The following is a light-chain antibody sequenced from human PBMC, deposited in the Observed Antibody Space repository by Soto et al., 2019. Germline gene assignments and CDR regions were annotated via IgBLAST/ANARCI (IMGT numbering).Light chain of an antibody. V-gene: IGLV2-14*01. CDR2: EVT. CDR3: SSYTNINTRACV. J-gene: IGLJ1*01. Sequence: QSVLTQPASVSGSPGQSITISCTGTSSDVDGYKYVSWYQQHPGKAPKVMIYEVTDRPSGVSNRFSGSKSGNTASLTISGLQAEDEAEYYCSSYTNINTRACVFGTGTKLTVL. CDR1: SSDVDGYKY.